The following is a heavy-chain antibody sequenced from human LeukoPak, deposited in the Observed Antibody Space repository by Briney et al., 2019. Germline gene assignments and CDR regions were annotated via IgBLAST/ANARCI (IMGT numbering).Heavy chain of an antibody. CDR3: ARVGSGRGHDY. D-gene: IGHD2-15*01. CDR1: RGAISSSNYY. Sequence: PSETLSLTCSVSRGAISSSNYYWGWIRQPPGKGLEWIGSIYYSGSTNYNPSLKSRVTISVDTSKNQFSLKLNSVTAADTAVYYCARVGSGRGHDYWGQGTLVTVSS. V-gene: IGHV4-61*05. CDR2: IYYSGST. J-gene: IGHJ4*02.